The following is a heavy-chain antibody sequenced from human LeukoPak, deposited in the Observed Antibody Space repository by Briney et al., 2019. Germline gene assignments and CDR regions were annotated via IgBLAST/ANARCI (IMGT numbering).Heavy chain of an antibody. Sequence: SETLSFTCTVSGGSMNNHDWSWVRQPAGKGLAWIGRIQTSGSINYNSSLKSRVTISIDTSQNYFSLKLTSMTAADSAMYYCARASNIGWYQFDYWGQGMLVTVSS. CDR3: ARASNIGWYQFDY. D-gene: IGHD6-19*01. CDR2: IQTSGSI. J-gene: IGHJ4*02. CDR1: GGSMNNHD. V-gene: IGHV4-4*07.